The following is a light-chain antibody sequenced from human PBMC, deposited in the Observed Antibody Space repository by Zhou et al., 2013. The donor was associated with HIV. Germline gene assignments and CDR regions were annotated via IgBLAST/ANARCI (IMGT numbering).Light chain of an antibody. Sequence: DAVMTQSPRPLPVTPGQPASISCKSSQSLLLSDGKTYLFWYLQKPGQSPQLLIYLGSNRASGVPDRFSGSGSGTDFTLKISRMEAEDVGVYYCMQGLQTPPMYTFGQGTKLEIK. J-gene: IGKJ2*01. V-gene: IGKV2-28*01. CDR2: LGS. CDR1: QSLLLSDGKTY. CDR3: MQGLQTPPMYT.